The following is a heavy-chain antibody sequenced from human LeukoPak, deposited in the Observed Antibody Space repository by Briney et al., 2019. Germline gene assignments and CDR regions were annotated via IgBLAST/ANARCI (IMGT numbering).Heavy chain of an antibody. CDR3: ARHRLEGDTFDI. CDR1: GASISSSGHY. Sequence: SQTLSLTCTVSGASISSSGHYWSWIRQPPGKGLEWIGYVYQTGVTYYNPSPKSRVTISIDTSKNLFSLNLSSVTAADTAVYYCARHRLEGDTFDIWGQGTMVTVSS. CDR2: VYQTGVT. J-gene: IGHJ3*02. D-gene: IGHD1-26*01. V-gene: IGHV4-30-2*03.